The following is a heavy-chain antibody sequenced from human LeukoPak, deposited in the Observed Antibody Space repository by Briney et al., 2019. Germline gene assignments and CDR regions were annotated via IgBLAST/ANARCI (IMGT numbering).Heavy chain of an antibody. Sequence: GGSLRLSCAASGFTFSSYAMSWVRQAPGKGLEWVALISYDGSNKYYADSVKGRFTISRDNSKNTLYLQMNSLRAEDTAVYYCARDQGYDDYGDWFDPWGQGTLVTVSS. J-gene: IGHJ5*02. D-gene: IGHD4-17*01. CDR2: ISYDGSNK. CDR1: GFTFSSYA. CDR3: ARDQGYDDYGDWFDP. V-gene: IGHV3-30*04.